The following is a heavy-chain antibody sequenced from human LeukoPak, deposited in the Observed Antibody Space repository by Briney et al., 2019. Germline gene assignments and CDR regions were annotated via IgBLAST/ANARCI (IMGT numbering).Heavy chain of an antibody. CDR1: GFTFSSYA. Sequence: PGRSLRLSCAASGFTFSSYAMHWVRQAPGKGLEWVAVISYDGSNKYYADSVKGRFTISRDNSKNTLYLQMNSLRAEDTAVYYCARDRLWFGEERVGYDAFDTWGQGTMVTVSS. CDR2: ISYDGSNK. D-gene: IGHD3-10*01. V-gene: IGHV3-30-3*01. J-gene: IGHJ3*02. CDR3: ARDRLWFGEERVGYDAFDT.